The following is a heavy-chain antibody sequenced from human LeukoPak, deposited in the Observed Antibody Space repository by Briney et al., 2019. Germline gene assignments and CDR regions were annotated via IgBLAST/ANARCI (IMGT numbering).Heavy chain of an antibody. D-gene: IGHD3-10*01. CDR2: VIPIFGAA. Sequence: ASVNLSFTCSGATFTISGNSWVWQAPGQGLGLVGGVIPIFGAANYAQKFQGRVTIIADESTSTAYMELSSLRFEDTAVYDCARDPKTYYCGSGSSIGAFDIWGQGTMVTVCS. V-gene: IGHV1-69*13. J-gene: IGHJ3*02. CDR1: GATFTISG. CDR3: ARDPKTYYCGSGSSIGAFDI.